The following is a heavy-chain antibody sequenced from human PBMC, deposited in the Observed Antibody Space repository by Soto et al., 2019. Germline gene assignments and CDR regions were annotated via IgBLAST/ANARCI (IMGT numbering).Heavy chain of an antibody. V-gene: IGHV1-69*13. Sequence: ASVKVSCKASGGTFSSYAISWVRQAPGQGLEWMGGIIPIFGTANYAQKFQGRVTITADESTSTAYMELSSLRSEDTAVYYCARDGRSTPRYCSSTSCPPNWFDPWGQGTLVTVSS. CDR1: GGTFSSYA. D-gene: IGHD2-2*01. J-gene: IGHJ5*02. CDR2: IIPIFGTA. CDR3: ARDGRSTPRYCSSTSCPPNWFDP.